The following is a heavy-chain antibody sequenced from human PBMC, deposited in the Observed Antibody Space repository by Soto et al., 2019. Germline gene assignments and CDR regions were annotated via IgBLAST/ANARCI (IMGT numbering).Heavy chain of an antibody. V-gene: IGHV3-30*18. CDR2: MSSDGTNK. D-gene: IGHD1-26*01. J-gene: IGHJ5*02. CDR1: GFTFSSYA. Sequence: QVQLVESGGGVVQPGTSLRLSCAASGFTFSSYAVHWVRQAPGEGLEWVAAMSSDGTNKYYADSVKGRFTISRDNSKNTLYLQMNILRAEDTAVYYCAKTPWEKYYSSWFDHWGQGTLVTVSS. CDR3: AKTPWEKYYSSWFDH.